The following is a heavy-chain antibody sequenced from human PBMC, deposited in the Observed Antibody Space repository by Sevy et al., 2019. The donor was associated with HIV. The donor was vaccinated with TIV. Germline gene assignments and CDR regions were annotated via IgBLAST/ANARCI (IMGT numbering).Heavy chain of an antibody. Sequence: GGSLRLSCAASGFTVSSNYMSWVRQAPGKGLEWVSVIYSGGSTYCADSVKGRFTISRDNSKNTLYLQMNSLRAEDTAVYYCAGGRNPGGYYYGMDVWGQGTSVTVSS. V-gene: IGHV3-53*01. CDR2: IYSGGST. J-gene: IGHJ6*02. CDR1: GFTVSSNY. CDR3: AGGRNPGGYYYGMDV.